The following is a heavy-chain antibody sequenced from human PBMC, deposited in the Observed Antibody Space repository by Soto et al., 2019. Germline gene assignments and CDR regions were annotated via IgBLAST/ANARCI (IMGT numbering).Heavy chain of an antibody. Sequence: PSETLCLTCTVSGGSISSGSYYWGWLRQPPGKGLEWIGSIYYSGRTYYNPSLKSRVTIPVDTSKNQFSLKLSSVTAADTAVYYCARLTYSSSPPPHYWGQGTLVTVFS. D-gene: IGHD6-13*01. CDR3: ARLTYSSSPPPHY. V-gene: IGHV4-39*01. CDR1: GGSISSGSYY. CDR2: IYYSGRT. J-gene: IGHJ4*02.